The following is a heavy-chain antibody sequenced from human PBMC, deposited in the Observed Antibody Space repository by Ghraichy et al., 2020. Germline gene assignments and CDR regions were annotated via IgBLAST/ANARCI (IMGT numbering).Heavy chain of an antibody. CDR2: IKQDGSEK. Sequence: GGSLRLSCAATGFTFSTYWMSWVRQTPGKVLEWVANIKQDGSEKNYVDSVKGRFTISRDNTKNSLYLQMNSLRAEDTAVYYCAGDRIGFDYWGQGTLVTVSS. CDR1: GFTFSTYW. J-gene: IGHJ4*02. CDR3: AGDRIGFDY. V-gene: IGHV3-7*01.